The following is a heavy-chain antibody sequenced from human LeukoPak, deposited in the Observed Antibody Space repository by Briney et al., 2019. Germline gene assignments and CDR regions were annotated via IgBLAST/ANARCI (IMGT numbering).Heavy chain of an antibody. CDR3: ARELDRIQDLDS. D-gene: IGHD1-1*01. J-gene: IGHJ4*02. CDR1: GYTFSCSS. V-gene: IGHV3-21*01. Sequence: PGGSLRLSCAASGYTFSCSSMNWVRQAPGKGLEWLSSINNSGDDKYHADSVQGRFTISRDNAKNSLYLQMNSLRAEDTAVYYCARELDRIQDLDSWGQGTQVTVSS. CDR2: INNSGDDK.